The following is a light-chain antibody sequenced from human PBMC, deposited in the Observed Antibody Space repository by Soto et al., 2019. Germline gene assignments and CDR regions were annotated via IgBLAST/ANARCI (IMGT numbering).Light chain of an antibody. Sequence: IVLTQSPGTLSLSPGERATLSCRASQSVSSSSLAWYQQKRGQAPRLLIHDASSRATGIPDRFSGSGSGTDFTLTISRLEPEDVAVYYCQQYGGSPRTFGQGTKVDIK. CDR2: DAS. CDR3: QQYGGSPRT. CDR1: QSVSSSS. J-gene: IGKJ1*01. V-gene: IGKV3-20*01.